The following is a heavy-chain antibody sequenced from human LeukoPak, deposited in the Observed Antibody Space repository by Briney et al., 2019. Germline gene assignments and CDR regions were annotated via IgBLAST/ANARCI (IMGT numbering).Heavy chain of an antibody. Sequence: GGSLRLSCAASGFTFSDYSMNWVRQAPGKGLEWVSYIGLGSGFVSYADSVKGRFTISSNTATKSVYLQVDSLRAEDTAVYYCARDHNWAFDNWGQGTLVTVSS. V-gene: IGHV3-21*05. CDR3: ARDHNWAFDN. CDR1: GFTFSDYS. CDR2: IGLGSGFV. D-gene: IGHD1-20*01. J-gene: IGHJ4*02.